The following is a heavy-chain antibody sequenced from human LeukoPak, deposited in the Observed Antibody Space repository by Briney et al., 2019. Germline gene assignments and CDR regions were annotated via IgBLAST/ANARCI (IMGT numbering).Heavy chain of an antibody. CDR3: ARVKKLMPEFEF. V-gene: IGHV1-2*02. CDR1: GYTFIDFY. J-gene: IGHJ4*02. Sequence: ASVKVSCKASGYTFIDFYIHWVRQAPGQGLEWMGWINPNSGAIKYSQKFQGRVSMTRDTSINTVYMDLSSLRSDDTAVYYCARVKKLMPEFEFWGQGTLVTVSS. CDR2: INPNSGAI. D-gene: IGHD2-2*01.